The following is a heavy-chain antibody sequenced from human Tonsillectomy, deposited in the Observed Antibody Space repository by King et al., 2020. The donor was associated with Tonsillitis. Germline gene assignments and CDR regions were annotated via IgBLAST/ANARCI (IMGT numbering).Heavy chain of an antibody. CDR1: GGSISCFY. D-gene: IGHD5-18*01. J-gene: IGHJ4*02. CDR2: IYDSGRT. Sequence: VQLQESGPGLVKPSETLSLTCTVSGGSISCFYWSWIRQPPGKGLEWIGYIYDSGRTKLNPSLKSRVTISVETSKNQFSLMLSSVPAADTAVYYCARHVGYSDGGFDYWGQGTLVTVSS. V-gene: IGHV4-59*08. CDR3: ARHVGYSDGGFDY.